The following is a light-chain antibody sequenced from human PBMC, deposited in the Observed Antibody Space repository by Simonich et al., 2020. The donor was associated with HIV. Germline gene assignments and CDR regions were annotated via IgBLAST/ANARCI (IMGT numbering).Light chain of an antibody. CDR2: EVS. CDR1: QSLLNSDTYTY. CDR3: MQGIHPQFT. J-gene: IGKJ3*01. V-gene: IGKV2-29*03. Sequence: EIVMTQTPLSLSITPGEQASISCRSSQSLLNSDTYTYFNLYLPKPGQSPNLLIYEVSSRFSGVPDRFSGSGSGTDFTLKISRVEAEDVGVYYCMQGIHPQFTFGPGTKVDIK.